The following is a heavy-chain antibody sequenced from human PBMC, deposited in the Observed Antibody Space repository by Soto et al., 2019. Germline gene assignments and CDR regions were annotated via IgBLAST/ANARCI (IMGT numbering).Heavy chain of an antibody. J-gene: IGHJ4*02. V-gene: IGHV3-30-3*01. CDR2: ISYDGSNK. D-gene: IGHD6-19*01. CDR1: GFTFSSYA. CDR3: ARGRRIAVAGPIDY. Sequence: QVRLVESGGGVVQPGRSLRLSCAASGFTFSSYAMHWVRQAPGKGLEWVAVISYDGSNKYYADSVQGRFTISRDNSKNTLSLQMNSLRAEDTAVYYCARGRRIAVAGPIDYWGQGTLVTVSS.